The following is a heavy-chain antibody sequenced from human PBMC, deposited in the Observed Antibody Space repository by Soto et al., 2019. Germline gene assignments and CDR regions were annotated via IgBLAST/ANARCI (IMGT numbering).Heavy chain of an antibody. CDR3: ASSYGSGYRAFDY. D-gene: IGHD3-10*01. Sequence: QVQLVQSGAEVKRPGSSVKVSCKASGDTFNFYSINWVRQAPGLGLEWMGRVNPIVSMSNYAQKFQGRVTLPADKSTPTAYMELSSLRSEDTAIYYCASSYGSGYRAFDYWGQGALVTVSS. V-gene: IGHV1-69*02. CDR1: GDTFNFYS. CDR2: VNPIVSMS. J-gene: IGHJ4*02.